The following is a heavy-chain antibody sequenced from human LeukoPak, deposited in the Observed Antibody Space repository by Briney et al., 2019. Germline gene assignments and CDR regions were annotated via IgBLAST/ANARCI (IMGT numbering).Heavy chain of an antibody. D-gene: IGHD6-19*01. V-gene: IGHV1-24*01. CDR1: GYTLTELS. Sequence: ASVKVSCKVFGYTLTELSMHWVRQAPGKGLEWMGGFDPEDGETIYAQKFQGRVTMTEDTSTDTAYMELSSLRSEDTAVYYCAARIAVADDLDYWGQGTLVTVSS. J-gene: IGHJ4*02. CDR2: FDPEDGET. CDR3: AARIAVADDLDY.